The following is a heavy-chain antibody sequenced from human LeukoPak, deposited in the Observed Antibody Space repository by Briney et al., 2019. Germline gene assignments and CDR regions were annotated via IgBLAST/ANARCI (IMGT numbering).Heavy chain of an antibody. Sequence: PSETLSLTCTVSGGSISSGSYYWSWIRQPAGKGLEYIGRVYTSGSTNYNPPLKSRVTISVDTSKNQFSLKLSSVTAADTAVYYCAREAGFMVRGSMRGYDDYYYYMDVWGKGTTVTISS. J-gene: IGHJ6*03. CDR3: AREAGFMVRGSMRGYDDYYYYMDV. V-gene: IGHV4-61*02. CDR1: GGSISSGSYY. D-gene: IGHD3-10*01. CDR2: VYTSGST.